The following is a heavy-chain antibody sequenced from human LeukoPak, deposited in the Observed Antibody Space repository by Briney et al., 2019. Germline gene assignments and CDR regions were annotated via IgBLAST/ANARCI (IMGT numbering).Heavy chain of an antibody. CDR1: GYTFTSNY. CDR3: ARDTSVRDEAWWFNP. CDR2: ISPSGGST. J-gene: IGHJ5*02. Sequence: ASVKVSCKAFGYTFTSNYMHWVRQAPGQGPEWMGVISPSGGSTTYAQKFQGRVTLTRDMSTSTDYFELSSLRCEDTAVYYWARDTSVRDEAWWFNPWGQEPLVTVSS. V-gene: IGHV1-46*01. D-gene: IGHD4-17*01.